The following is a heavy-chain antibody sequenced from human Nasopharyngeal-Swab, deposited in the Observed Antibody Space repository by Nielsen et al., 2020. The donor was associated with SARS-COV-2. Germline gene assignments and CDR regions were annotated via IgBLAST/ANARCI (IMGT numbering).Heavy chain of an antibody. J-gene: IGHJ4*02. D-gene: IGHD3-22*01. Sequence: WIRQPPGKGLEWVAVISYDGSNKYYADSVNGRFTISRDNSKNTLYLQMNSLRADDTAVYYCARGEVYYYDSSGYFNYFDYWGQGTLVTVSS. V-gene: IGHV3-30-3*01. CDR3: ARGEVYYYDSSGYFNYFDY. CDR2: ISYDGSNK.